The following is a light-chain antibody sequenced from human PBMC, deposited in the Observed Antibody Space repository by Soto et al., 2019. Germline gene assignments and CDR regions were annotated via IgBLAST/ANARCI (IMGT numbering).Light chain of an antibody. CDR2: GAS. CDR3: QQYGSSHGFT. CDR1: QSVSSSY. J-gene: IGKJ3*01. V-gene: IGKV3-20*01. Sequence: EIVLTQSPGTLSLSPGERATLSCRASQSVSSSYLAWYQQKPGQAPRLLIYGASSRATGIPDRFSGSGSGTDFTLTISRLEPEDFAVYYCQQYGSSHGFTFVPGTKVDIK.